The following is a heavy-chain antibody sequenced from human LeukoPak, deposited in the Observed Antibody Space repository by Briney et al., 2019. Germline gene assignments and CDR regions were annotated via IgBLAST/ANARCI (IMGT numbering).Heavy chain of an antibody. J-gene: IGHJ4*02. CDR2: IWYDGSNK. Sequence: GGSLRLSCAASGFTFSSYGMHWVRQAPGKGLEWVAVIWYDGSNKYYAGSVKGRFTISRDNSKNTLYLQMNSLRAEDTAVYYCARDQDSSGWYSLVDYWGQGTLVTVSS. D-gene: IGHD6-19*01. CDR1: GFTFSSYG. V-gene: IGHV3-33*01. CDR3: ARDQDSSGWYSLVDY.